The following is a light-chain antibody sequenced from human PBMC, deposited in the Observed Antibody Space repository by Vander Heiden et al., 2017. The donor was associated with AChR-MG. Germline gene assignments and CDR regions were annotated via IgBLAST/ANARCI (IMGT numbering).Light chain of an antibody. J-gene: IGKJ3*01. Sequence: LPVTQSPSPLSVSVGDRVTITCQASQDISNYLNWYQQKPGKAPKLLIYAASNLETGVPSRFSGSGSGTDFTFTISSLQPEDIATYYCQQYDNIPLTFGPGTKVDIK. CDR2: AAS. V-gene: IGKV1-33*01. CDR1: QDISNY. CDR3: QQYDNIPLT.